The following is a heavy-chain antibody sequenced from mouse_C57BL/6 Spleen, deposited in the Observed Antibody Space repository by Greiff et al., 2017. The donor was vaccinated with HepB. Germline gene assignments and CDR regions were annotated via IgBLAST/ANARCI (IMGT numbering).Heavy chain of an antibody. D-gene: IGHD1-1*01. J-gene: IGHJ2*01. CDR2: IHPNSGST. CDR1: GYTFTSYW. V-gene: IGHV1-64*01. Sequence: QVQLQQPGAELVKPGASVKLSCKASGYTFTSYWMHWVKQRPGQGLEWIGMIHPNSGSTNYNEKFKSKATLTVDKSSSTAYMQLSSLTSEDSAVYYCASPIYYYGSSYPDYWGQGTTLTVSS. CDR3: ASPIYYYGSSYPDY.